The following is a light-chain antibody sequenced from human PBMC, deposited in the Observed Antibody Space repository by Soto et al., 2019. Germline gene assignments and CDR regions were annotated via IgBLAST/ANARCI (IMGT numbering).Light chain of an antibody. CDR2: GAS. CDR1: QSVKSN. CDR3: QQYHNWPGT. J-gene: IGKJ1*01. Sequence: EIVMTQSPATLSVSPGERATLSCRASQSVKSNSAWYQQKPGQAPRLLIYGASTRATGIPVRFSGSGSGTEFTLTISSLQSEDFAVYFCQQYHNWPGTFGQGTKWIS. V-gene: IGKV3-15*01.